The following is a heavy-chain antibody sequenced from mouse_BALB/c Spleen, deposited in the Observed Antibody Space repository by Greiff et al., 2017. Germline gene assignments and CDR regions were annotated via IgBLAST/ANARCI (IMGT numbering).Heavy chain of an antibody. CDR3: ARGGYYEAMDY. Sequence: EVQGVESGGGLVKPGGSLKLSCAASGFTFSSYAMSWVRQTPEKRLEWVASISSGGSTYYPDSVKGRFTISRDNARNILYLQMSSLRSEDTAMYYCARGGYYEAMDYWGQGTSVTVSS. D-gene: IGHD1-1*01. V-gene: IGHV5-6-5*01. J-gene: IGHJ4*01. CDR2: ISSGGST. CDR1: GFTFSSYA.